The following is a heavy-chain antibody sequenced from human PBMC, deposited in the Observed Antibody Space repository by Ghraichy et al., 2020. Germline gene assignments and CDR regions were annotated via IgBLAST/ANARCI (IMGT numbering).Heavy chain of an antibody. J-gene: IGHJ4*02. V-gene: IGHV3-15*01. D-gene: IGHD3-10*01. CDR3: TTVLLSPQVY. CDR2: IKSKTDGGTA. Sequence: SCAASGFTFSHAYMSWVRQAPGKGLEWVGRIKSKTDGGTADYAAPVKGRFTISRDDSKNTLYLQMNSLKTEDTAVYYCTTVLLSPQVYWGQGTLVTVSS. CDR1: GFTFSHAY.